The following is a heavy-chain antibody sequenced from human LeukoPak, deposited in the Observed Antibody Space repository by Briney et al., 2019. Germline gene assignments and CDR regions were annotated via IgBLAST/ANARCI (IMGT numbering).Heavy chain of an antibody. D-gene: IGHD2-2*01. Sequence: GGSLRLSCAASGFTFSSYSMNWVRQAPGKGLEWVSSISSSSSYIYYADSVKGRFTISRDNAKNSLYLQMNSLRAEDTAVYYCATYSSRNAREFQSWGQGTLVTVSS. V-gene: IGHV3-21*01. CDR3: ATYSSRNAREFQS. CDR1: GFTFSSYS. J-gene: IGHJ1*01. CDR2: ISSSSSYI.